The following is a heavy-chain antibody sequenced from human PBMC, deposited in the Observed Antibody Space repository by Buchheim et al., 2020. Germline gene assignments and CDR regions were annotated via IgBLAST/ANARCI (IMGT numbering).Heavy chain of an antibody. Sequence: VQLVQSGGGLVQPGGSLRLSCAASGFTFSSLSMTWVRQAPGKGLEWFSYISSGGTTTYYEDDVKGRFTISRDNEKNILYLALNSLTVEDTGIYFCARYALANDYWGQGT. CDR1: GFTFSSLS. CDR3: ARYALANDY. CDR2: ISSGGTTT. V-gene: IGHV3-48*01. J-gene: IGHJ4*02. D-gene: IGHD6-19*01.